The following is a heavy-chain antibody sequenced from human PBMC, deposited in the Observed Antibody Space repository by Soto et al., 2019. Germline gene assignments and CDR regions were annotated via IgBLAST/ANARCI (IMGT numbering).Heavy chain of an antibody. CDR2: ISGSGGSK. Sequence: GGSLRLSCAASGFTFSSYAMSWVRQAPGKGLEWVSAISGSGGSKYYADSVKGRFTISRDNSKNTLYLQMNSLRAEDTAVYYCARGPPPELELRRYYYYGMDVWGQGTTVTVSS. CDR3: ARGPPPELELRRYYYYGMDV. J-gene: IGHJ6*02. V-gene: IGHV3-23*01. D-gene: IGHD1-7*01. CDR1: GFTFSSYA.